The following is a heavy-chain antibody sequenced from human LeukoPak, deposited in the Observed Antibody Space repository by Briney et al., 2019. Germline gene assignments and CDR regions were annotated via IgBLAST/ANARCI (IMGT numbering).Heavy chain of an antibody. Sequence: GGSLRLSCAASGFTFSSHAMSWVRQAPGKGLEWVSLISGSGGNTYFADSVKGRFTISRDNSKNTLYLQMNSLRAEDTAVYYCARQRGGVYYDSSGYSVDYWGQGTLVTVSS. V-gene: IGHV3-23*01. D-gene: IGHD3-22*01. CDR2: ISGSGGNT. CDR3: ARQRGGVYYDSSGYSVDY. CDR1: GFTFSSHA. J-gene: IGHJ4*02.